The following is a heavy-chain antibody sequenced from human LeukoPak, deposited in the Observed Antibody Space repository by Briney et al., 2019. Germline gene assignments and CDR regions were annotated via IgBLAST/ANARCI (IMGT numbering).Heavy chain of an antibody. CDR2: IRHDGSDK. V-gene: IGHV3-30*02. Sequence: GGSLRLSCVASGFTFTSYGMHWVRQAPGKGLEWVALIRHDGSDKYYADSVKGRFTISRDNAKNSLYLQMNSLRAEDTAVYYCARGAGAPDIVVVPAAIEHAFDIWGQGTMVTVSS. CDR1: GFTFTSYG. D-gene: IGHD2-2*01. CDR3: ARGAGAPDIVVVPAAIEHAFDI. J-gene: IGHJ3*02.